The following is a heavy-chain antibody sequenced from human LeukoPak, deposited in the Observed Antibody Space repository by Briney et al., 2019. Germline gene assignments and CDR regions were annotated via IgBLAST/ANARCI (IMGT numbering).Heavy chain of an antibody. J-gene: IGHJ4*02. D-gene: IGHD4-23*01. CDR2: INKDGSEK. CDR1: GFSFSSTW. CDR3: ARDQGWQQFDY. V-gene: IGHV3-7*05. Sequence: GGSLRLSCAASGFSFSSTWMTWARQAPGKGLERVANINKDGSEKYYVDSVKGRFTISRDNAKNSLYLQMNSLRAEDTAVYYCARDQGWQQFDYWGQGTLVTVSS.